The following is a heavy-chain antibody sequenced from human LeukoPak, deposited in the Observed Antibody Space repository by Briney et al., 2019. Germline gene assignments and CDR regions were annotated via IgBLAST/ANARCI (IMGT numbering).Heavy chain of an antibody. J-gene: IGHJ6*02. CDR3: ARDVKYYYDSSGYYYYYGMDV. V-gene: IGHV3-21*01. D-gene: IGHD3-22*01. CDR2: ISSSSSYI. CDR1: GFTFSSYS. Sequence: GGSLRLSCAASGFTFSSYSMNWVRQAPGKGLEWVSSISSSSSYIYYADSVKGRFTISRDNAKNSLYLQMNSLRAEDTAVYYCARDVKYYYDSSGYYYYYGMDVWGQGTTVTVSS.